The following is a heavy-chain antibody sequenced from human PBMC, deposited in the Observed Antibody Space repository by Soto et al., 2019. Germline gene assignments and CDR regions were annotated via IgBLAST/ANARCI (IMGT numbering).Heavy chain of an antibody. CDR2: INHSGST. CDR1: GGSFSGYY. J-gene: IGHJ6*02. CDR3: ARVWGKPRYCSSTSCYHLWYYYYGMDV. Sequence: QVQLQQWGAGLLKPSETLSLTCAVYGGSFSGYYWSWIRQPPGKGLEWIGEINHSGSTNYNPSLKSRVTISVDTSKNQFSLKLSSVTAAATAVYYCARVWGKPRYCSSTSCYHLWYYYYGMDVWGQGTTVTVSS. V-gene: IGHV4-34*01. D-gene: IGHD2-2*01.